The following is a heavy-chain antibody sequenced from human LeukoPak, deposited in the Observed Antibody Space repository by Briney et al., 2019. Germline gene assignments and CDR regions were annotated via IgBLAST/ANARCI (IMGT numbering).Heavy chain of an antibody. CDR2: IYYSGST. CDR3: ARDYYGSGRSDYYYMDV. J-gene: IGHJ6*03. D-gene: IGHD3-10*01. CDR1: GGSISSYY. Sequence: SETLSLPCTVSGGSISSYYWSWIRQPPQEGLEWIGYIYYSGSTNYNPALKSRVTISVDTSKNQFSLKLSSVTAADTAVYYCARDYYGSGRSDYYYMDVWGKGATVTVSS. V-gene: IGHV4-59*01.